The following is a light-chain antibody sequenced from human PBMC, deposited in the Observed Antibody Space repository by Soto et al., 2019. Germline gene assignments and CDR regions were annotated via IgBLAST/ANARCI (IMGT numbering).Light chain of an antibody. V-gene: IGLV2-11*01. Sequence: QSALTQPRSVSGTPGQSVTISCTGTSSDVGGDNYVSWYQQHPGKAPKLMIYDITKRPSGVPDRFSGSKSGNTASLTISGLQAEDEADYYCCSYGGRFYVFGTGTKLTVL. CDR3: CSYGGRFYV. CDR2: DIT. CDR1: SSDVGGDNY. J-gene: IGLJ1*01.